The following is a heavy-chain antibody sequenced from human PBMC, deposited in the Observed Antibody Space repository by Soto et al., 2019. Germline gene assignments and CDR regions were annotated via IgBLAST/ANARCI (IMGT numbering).Heavy chain of an antibody. CDR3: ARSVFP. CDR2: MYHSGST. V-gene: IGHV4-30-2*01. J-gene: IGHJ5*02. Sequence: SETLSLTCAVSGGSISSGGYSWSWIRQPPGKGLEWIGYMYHSGSTYYNPSLKSRVTISIDRSKNQFSLKLSSVTAADTAVYYCARSVFPWGQGTLVTVSS. CDR1: GGSISSGGYS.